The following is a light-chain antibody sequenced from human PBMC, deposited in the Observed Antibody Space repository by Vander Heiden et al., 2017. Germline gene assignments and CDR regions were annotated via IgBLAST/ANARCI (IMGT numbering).Light chain of an antibody. CDR1: SSNIGSNT. CDR2: NNN. CDR3: AAWDDSLNGLWV. J-gene: IGLJ3*02. Sequence: QSVLTQPPSASGTPGQTVTISCSGSSSNIGSNTVNWYQQLPGTAPKLLIYNNNQRPSGVPDRFSGSKSGTSASLAISGLHSEDEADYYCAAWDDSLNGLWVFGGGTKLTVL. V-gene: IGLV1-44*01.